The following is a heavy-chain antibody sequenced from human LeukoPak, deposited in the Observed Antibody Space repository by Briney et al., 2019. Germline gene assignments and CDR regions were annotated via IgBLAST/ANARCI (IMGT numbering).Heavy chain of an antibody. CDR1: DITFSRYW. Sequence: PGGSLRLSCAAPDITFSRYWMHWGPQAPGKGLVWVSRIKSDGTYTTYADSVKGRFTISRDNAKNTLYLQMNSLRAEDTAVYYCTRDSCYGSDFWGQGTLVTVSS. J-gene: IGHJ4*02. CDR3: TRDSCYGSDF. V-gene: IGHV3-74*01. D-gene: IGHD2-2*01. CDR2: IKSDGTYT.